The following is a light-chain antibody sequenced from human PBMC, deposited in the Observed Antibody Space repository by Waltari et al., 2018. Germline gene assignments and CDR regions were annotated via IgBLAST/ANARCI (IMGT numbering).Light chain of an antibody. J-gene: IGLJ2*01. CDR1: SSDDVGYNR. CDR2: DVS. V-gene: IGLV2-14*01. CDR3: SSYTNRNTLI. Sequence: QSALTQPASLSGSPGKSITISCTGTSSDDVGYNRVSWYQQDPGKVPKLIIYDVSERPSVVSDRFSGSKSGNTASLTISGVQAEDETDYYCSSYTNRNTLIFGGGTKLTVL.